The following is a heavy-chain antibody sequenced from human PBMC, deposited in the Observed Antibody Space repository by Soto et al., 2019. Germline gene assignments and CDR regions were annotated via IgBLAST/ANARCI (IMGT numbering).Heavy chain of an antibody. CDR3: ARAFTSGSTNFFDY. CDR1: GFSISSVYH. CDR2: VYQGGQT. V-gene: IGHV4-38-2*01. Sequence: PSETLSLTCAVSGFSISSVYHWGWVRQPPGKGLEWIGSVYQGGQTFYSPSLKSRVTMSVYTSKNQFSLKLNAVTAADTAAYYSARAFTSGSTNFFDYWGRSTLVTVSS. J-gene: IGHJ4*02. D-gene: IGHD6-19*01.